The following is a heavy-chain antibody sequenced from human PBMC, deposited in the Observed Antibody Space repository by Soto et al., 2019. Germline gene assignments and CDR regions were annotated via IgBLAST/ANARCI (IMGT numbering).Heavy chain of an antibody. CDR3: AAEYSGRYVYVNDF. Sequence: SVNVSCKASGGKFSRSAVQWVRQARGQRPEWIGWIIVGSGNTKYAQKFQERVTITRDMSTNTAYMELRSLSSEDTALYYCAAEYSGRYVYVNDFWGQGTQVTVSS. CDR2: IIVGSGNT. CDR1: GGKFSRSA. V-gene: IGHV1-58*01. J-gene: IGHJ4*02. D-gene: IGHD1-26*01.